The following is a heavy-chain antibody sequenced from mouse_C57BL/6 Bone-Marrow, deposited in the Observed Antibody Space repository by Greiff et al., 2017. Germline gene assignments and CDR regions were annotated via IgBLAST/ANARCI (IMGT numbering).Heavy chain of an antibody. CDR1: GYTFTSYW. Sequence: QVQLQQPGAELVMPGASVKLSCKASGYTFTSYWMHWVKQRPGQGLEWIGEIDPSDSYTNYNQTFKGKSTLTVDKSSSTAYMQLSSLTSEDSAVCYCARSLLYWGQGTLVTVSA. J-gene: IGHJ3*01. V-gene: IGHV1-69*01. CDR2: IDPSDSYT. CDR3: ARSLLY.